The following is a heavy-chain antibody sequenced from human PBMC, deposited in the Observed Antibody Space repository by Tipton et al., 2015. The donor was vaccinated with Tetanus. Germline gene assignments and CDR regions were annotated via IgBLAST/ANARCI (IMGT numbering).Heavy chain of an antibody. V-gene: IGHV4-34*01. CDR2: INHSGST. CDR3: ARGRAYYYDSSDYYFDY. D-gene: IGHD3-22*01. CDR1: GGSFSGYY. J-gene: IGHJ4*02. Sequence: LRLSCAVYGGSFSGYYWSWIRQPPGKGLEWIGEINHSGSTNYNPSLKSRVTISVDTSKNQFSLKLSSVTAADTAVYYCARGRAYYYDSSDYYFDYWGQGTLVTVSS.